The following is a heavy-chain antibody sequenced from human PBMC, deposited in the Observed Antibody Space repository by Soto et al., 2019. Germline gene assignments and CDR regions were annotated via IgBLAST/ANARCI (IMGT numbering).Heavy chain of an antibody. CDR1: GFSLGTSGVC. D-gene: IGHD6-6*01. Sequence: SVPTLVNPTQTLALTCTFSGFSLGTSGVCVSWIRQPPGKALEWLALIDWDDDKYYSTSLKTRLTISKDTSENQVVLTMTNMDPVDTATYYCARIQSIAAPDYYYYGMDVWGQGTTVTVSS. J-gene: IGHJ6*02. V-gene: IGHV2-70*01. CDR3: ARIQSIAAPDYYYYGMDV. CDR2: IDWDDDK.